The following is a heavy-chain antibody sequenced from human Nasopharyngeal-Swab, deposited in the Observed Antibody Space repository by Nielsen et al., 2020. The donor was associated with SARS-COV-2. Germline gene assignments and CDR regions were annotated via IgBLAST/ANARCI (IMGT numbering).Heavy chain of an antibody. CDR3: AREGGLDYDYVWGSYRPSNWFDP. CDR2: IYYSGST. D-gene: IGHD3-16*02. Sequence: SETLSLTCTVSGGSISSYYWRWIRQPPGKGLEWIGYIYYSGSTNYNPSLKSRVTISVDTSKNQFSLKLSSVTAADTAVYYCAREGGLDYDYVWGSYRPSNWFDPWGQGTLVTVSS. CDR1: GGSISSYY. J-gene: IGHJ5*02. V-gene: IGHV4-59*01.